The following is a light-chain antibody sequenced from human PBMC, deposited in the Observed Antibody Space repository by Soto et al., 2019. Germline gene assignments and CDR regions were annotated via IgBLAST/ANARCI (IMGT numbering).Light chain of an antibody. CDR2: EVN. CDR1: RSDVGAYNF. Sequence: QSALTQPPSASGSPGQSVTISCSGTRSDVGAYNFVSWYHQHPGKAPKVVIYEVNKRASGVPDRFSGSKSGNTASLTVSGLQTDDEADYYCSSYAGSENLFGGGTKLTVL. J-gene: IGLJ2*01. V-gene: IGLV2-8*01. CDR3: SSYAGSENL.